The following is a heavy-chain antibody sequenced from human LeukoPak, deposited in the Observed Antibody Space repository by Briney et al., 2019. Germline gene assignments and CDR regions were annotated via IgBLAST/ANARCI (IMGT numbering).Heavy chain of an antibody. D-gene: IGHD2-2*01. CDR3: ARVPPSAHQLLSSDY. V-gene: IGHV1-18*04. CDR1: GYTFTNYG. J-gene: IGHJ4*02. Sequence: ASVKVSCKASGYTFTNYGISWVRQAPGQGLEWMAWISANNGETRYAQNPQGRLTMTTDTSTSTAYMELRSLRPDDTAVYYCARVPPSAHQLLSSDYWGQGTQVTVSS. CDR2: ISANNGET.